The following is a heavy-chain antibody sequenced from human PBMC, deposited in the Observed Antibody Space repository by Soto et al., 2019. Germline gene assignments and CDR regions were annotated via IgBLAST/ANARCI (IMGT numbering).Heavy chain of an antibody. CDR1: GGSISGGGYY. Sequence: PSETLSLTCTVSGGSISGGGYYWSWIRQHPGKGLEWIGYIYYSGSTYYNPSLKSRVTISVDTSKNQFSLKLSPVTAADTAMYYCARGGYDILTGYKGPDYWGQGTLVTVSS. J-gene: IGHJ4*02. CDR2: IYYSGST. V-gene: IGHV4-31*03. CDR3: ARGGYDILTGYKGPDY. D-gene: IGHD3-9*01.